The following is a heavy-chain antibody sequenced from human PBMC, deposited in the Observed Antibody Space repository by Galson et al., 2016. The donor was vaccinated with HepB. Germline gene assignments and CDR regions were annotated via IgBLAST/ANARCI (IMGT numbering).Heavy chain of an antibody. CDR1: GFTFSSYA. D-gene: IGHD3-3*01. V-gene: IGHV3-23*01. CDR3: ASQIYDFWSGYYYYYGMDV. CDR2: VSGSGGGT. Sequence: SCAASGFTFSSYAMSWVRQAPGKGLEWVSSVSGSGGGTFYADSVKGRFTISRDNSKNTLYLQMNSLRAEGTAVYYCASQIYDFWSGYYYYYGMDVWGQGTTATVSS. J-gene: IGHJ6*02.